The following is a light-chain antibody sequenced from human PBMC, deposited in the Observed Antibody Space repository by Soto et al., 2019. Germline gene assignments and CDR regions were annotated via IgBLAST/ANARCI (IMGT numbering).Light chain of an antibody. Sequence: IQMTQSPSTLSASVGDRVTITCRASQSVGRWVAWYQQKPGKAPRLLIYDASTLETEVPSRFSGRGSGTEFTLTISSLQPDDFATYYCQQYNRVPLTFGGGTKVE. J-gene: IGKJ4*01. CDR1: QSVGRW. CDR2: DAS. V-gene: IGKV1-5*01. CDR3: QQYNRVPLT.